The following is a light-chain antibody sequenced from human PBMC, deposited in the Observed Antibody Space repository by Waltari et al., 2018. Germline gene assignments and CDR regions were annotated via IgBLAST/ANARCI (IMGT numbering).Light chain of an antibody. V-gene: IGLV1-44*01. J-gene: IGLJ3*02. CDR2: RNN. CDR3: ASWDDSLNGPV. CDR1: TSSIGINT. Sequence: QSVLTQPPSTSGTPGQRVIISCSGSTSSIGINTVNWYQQLPGTAPTVLIYRNNRRPSGVPDRFSGSKSGTSASLAISGLQSADEATDDCASWDDSLNGPVFGGGTKLTVL.